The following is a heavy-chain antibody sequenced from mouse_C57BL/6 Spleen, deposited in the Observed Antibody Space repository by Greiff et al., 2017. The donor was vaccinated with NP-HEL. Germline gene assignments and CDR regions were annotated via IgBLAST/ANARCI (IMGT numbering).Heavy chain of an antibody. J-gene: IGHJ3*01. Sequence: DVKLVESGGGLVQPKGSLKLSCAASGFTFNTYAMHWVRQAPGKGLEWVARIRSKSSNYATYYADSVKDRFTISRDDSQSMLYLQMNNLKTEDTAMYYCVRDLFYYDYDTFAYWGQGTLVTVSA. V-gene: IGHV10-3*01. CDR1: GFTFNTYA. D-gene: IGHD2-4*01. CDR3: VRDLFYYDYDTFAY. CDR2: IRSKSSNYAT.